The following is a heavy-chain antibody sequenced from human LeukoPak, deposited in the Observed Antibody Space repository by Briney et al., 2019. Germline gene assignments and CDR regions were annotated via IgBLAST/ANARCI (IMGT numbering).Heavy chain of an antibody. V-gene: IGHV4-30-4*08. CDR3: ARDPGMGIPRFDY. D-gene: IGHD5-18*01. CDR2: IYYSGST. CDR1: GGSISSGDYY. J-gene: IGHJ4*02. Sequence: SETLSLTCTVSGGSISSGDYYWSWIRQPPGKGLEWIGYIYYSGSTYYNPSLKSRVTISVDTSKNQFSLKLSSVTAADTAVYYCARDPGMGIPRFDYWGQGTLVTVSS.